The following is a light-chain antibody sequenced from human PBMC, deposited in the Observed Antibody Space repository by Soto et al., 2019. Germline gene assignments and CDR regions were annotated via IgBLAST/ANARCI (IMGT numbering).Light chain of an antibody. CDR1: QSVLYSYNNENY. J-gene: IGKJ5*01. V-gene: IGKV4-1*01. CDR3: QQYYSTPPT. CDR2: WAS. Sequence: DIVMTQSPDSLAVSLGERATINCKSSQSVLYSYNNENYLAWYQQKPGQPPKLLIYWASTREAGVPDRFSGSGSGTDFTLTISSLQAEDVAVYYCQQYYSTPPTFGQGTRLEIK.